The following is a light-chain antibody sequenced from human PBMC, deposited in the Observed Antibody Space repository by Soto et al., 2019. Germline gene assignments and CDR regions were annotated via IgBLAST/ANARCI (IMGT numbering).Light chain of an antibody. CDR3: QQYYSSPRT. V-gene: IGKV4-1*01. Sequence: DIVMTLSPDSLAVSLGERATINCKSSQSVLYSSTNKNYLAWYQQKAGQPPKLLIYWASTRESGVPDRISGSGSGTDFTLTISSLQAEDVAVYYCQQYYSSPRTFGQGTKLEIK. CDR2: WAS. CDR1: QSVLYSSTNKNY. J-gene: IGKJ2*01.